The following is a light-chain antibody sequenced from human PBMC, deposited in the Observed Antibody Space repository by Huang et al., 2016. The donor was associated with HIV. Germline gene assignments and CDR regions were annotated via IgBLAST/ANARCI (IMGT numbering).Light chain of an antibody. CDR3: QQFNNWPPRFT. Sequence: EIVMTQSPATLSVSPGERATLSCRASQNIGDNLTWYQHKPGQAPRLLIYGASTRATGIPPRFSGSWSGTEFTLTISGLESEDFAVYYCQQFNNWPPRFTFGPGTTVDVK. CDR1: QNIGDN. J-gene: IGKJ3*01. V-gene: IGKV3-15*01. CDR2: GAS.